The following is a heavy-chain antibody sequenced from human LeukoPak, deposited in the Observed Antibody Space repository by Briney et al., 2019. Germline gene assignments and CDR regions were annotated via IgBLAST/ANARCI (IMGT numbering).Heavy chain of an antibody. Sequence: GRSLRLSCAASGFTFSNYGMHWVRQAPGKGLEWVAVISYEGSNKYYADSVKGRFTISRDNSKNTLYLQMNSLRADDTAVYYCAGKPRDGYNDGRFDFWGQGTLVTVSS. CDR1: GFTFSNYG. CDR2: ISYEGSNK. J-gene: IGHJ4*02. CDR3: AGKPRDGYNDGRFDF. D-gene: IGHD5-24*01. V-gene: IGHV3-30*03.